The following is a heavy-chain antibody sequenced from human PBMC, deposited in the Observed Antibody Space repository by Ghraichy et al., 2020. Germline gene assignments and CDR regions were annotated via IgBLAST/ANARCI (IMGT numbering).Heavy chain of an antibody. J-gene: IGHJ5*02. V-gene: IGHV4-34*01. CDR3: ARGLAAYDFWSGYKNWFDP. Sequence: ETLSLTCAVYGGSFSGYYWSWIRQPPGKGLEWIGEINHSGSTNYNPSLKSRVTISVDTSKNQFSLKLSSVTAADTAVYYCARGLAAYDFWSGYKNWFDPWGQGTLVTVSS. CDR2: INHSGST. D-gene: IGHD3-3*01. CDR1: GGSFSGYY.